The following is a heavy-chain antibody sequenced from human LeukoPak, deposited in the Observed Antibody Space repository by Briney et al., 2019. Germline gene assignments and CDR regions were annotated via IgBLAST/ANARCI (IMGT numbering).Heavy chain of an antibody. V-gene: IGHV4-61*02. CDR3: ARDQAVLWFDP. D-gene: IGHD4/OR15-4a*01. Sequence: NPSQTLSLTCTVSGGSISSGSYYWSWIRQPAGKGLEWIGRIYTSGSTNYNPSLKSRVTISVDTSKNQFSLKLSSVTAADTAVYYCARDQAVLWFDPWGQGALVTVSS. J-gene: IGHJ5*02. CDR1: GGSISSGSYY. CDR2: IYTSGST.